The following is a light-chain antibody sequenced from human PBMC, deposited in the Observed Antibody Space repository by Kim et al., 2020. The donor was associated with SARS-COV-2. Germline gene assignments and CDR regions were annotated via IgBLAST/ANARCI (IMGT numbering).Light chain of an antibody. CDR2: WAS. CDR3: QQYYSTPPS. CDR1: QTVLYNSNNKNY. J-gene: IGKJ2*03. V-gene: IGKV4-1*01. Sequence: KANLNCKSSQTVLYNSNNKNYLAWYQQKPGQAPKLLIYWASIRESGVSDRFSGSGSETDFTLTISSLQAEDVAVYYCQQYYSTPPSFGQGTKLDI.